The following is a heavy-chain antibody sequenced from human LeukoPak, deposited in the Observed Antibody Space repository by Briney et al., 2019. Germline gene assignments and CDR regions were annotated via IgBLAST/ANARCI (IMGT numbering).Heavy chain of an antibody. Sequence: GRSLRLSCAASGSTFSNFAMNWVRQAPGKGLEWVSSISGTVIYTNYADSVKGRFTITRDNSRNTVYLQMNALRVEDTAVYYCASGWGMAVGGQGTTVSVSS. CDR3: ASGWGMAV. J-gene: IGHJ6*02. CDR1: GSTFSNFA. D-gene: IGHD2-15*01. CDR2: ISGTVIYT. V-gene: IGHV3-23*01.